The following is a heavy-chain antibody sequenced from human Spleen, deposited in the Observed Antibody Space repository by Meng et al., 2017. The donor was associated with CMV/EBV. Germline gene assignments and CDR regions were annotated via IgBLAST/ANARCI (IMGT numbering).Heavy chain of an antibody. J-gene: IGHJ4*02. CDR3: TTEQYCSSTSCSDY. D-gene: IGHD2-2*01. V-gene: IGHV3-15*05. Sequence: GFTFSKAWMSWVRQAPGKALDWVGRIKCETDGGTTDYAAPVKGRFTISRDDSKNRLYLQMNSLKTEDTAVYYCTTEQYCSSTSCSDYWGQGTLVTVSS. CDR1: GFTFSKAW. CDR2: IKCETDGGTT.